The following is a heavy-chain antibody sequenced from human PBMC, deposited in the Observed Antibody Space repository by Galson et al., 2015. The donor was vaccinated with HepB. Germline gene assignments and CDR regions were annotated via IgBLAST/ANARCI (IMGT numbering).Heavy chain of an antibody. CDR3: ARAKYTYYYDSSGYYYFDY. CDR2: IKQDGSEK. Sequence: SLRLSCAASGFTFSSYWMSWVRQAPGKGLEWVANIKQDGSEKYYVDSVKGRFTISRDNAKNSLYLQMNSLRAEDTAVYYCARAKYTYYYDSSGYYYFDYWGQGTLVTVSS. V-gene: IGHV3-7*01. CDR1: GFTFSSYW. D-gene: IGHD3-22*01. J-gene: IGHJ4*02.